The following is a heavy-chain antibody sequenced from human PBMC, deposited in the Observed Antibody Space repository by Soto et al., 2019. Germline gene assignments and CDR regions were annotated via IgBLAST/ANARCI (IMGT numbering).Heavy chain of an antibody. CDR3: AREETGAADY. CDR2: ISHDGSNK. V-gene: IGHV3-30-3*01. Sequence: PGGSLRLSCAASGFTFSSYAMHWVRQAPGKGLGWVALISHDGSNKNYADSVKGRFTISGDNSKNTLYLQMNSLRADDTAVYYCAREETGAADYWGQGTLVTVSS. D-gene: IGHD1-26*01. CDR1: GFTFSSYA. J-gene: IGHJ4*02.